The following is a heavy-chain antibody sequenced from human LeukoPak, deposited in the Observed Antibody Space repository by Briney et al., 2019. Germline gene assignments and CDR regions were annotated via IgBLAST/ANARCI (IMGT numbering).Heavy chain of an antibody. D-gene: IGHD3-10*01. CDR3: TKRVDGSGTYYIDY. J-gene: IGHJ4*02. V-gene: IGHV3-23*01. Sequence: PGRSLRLSCAASGFTFSTYVMNWVRQAPGKGLEWVSAIGGTDGTTFYADSVKGRFAISRDNSKNTLFLDMHTLRAEDTALYYCTKRVDGSGTYYIDYWGQGTLVTVSS. CDR1: GFTFSTYV. CDR2: IGGTDGTT.